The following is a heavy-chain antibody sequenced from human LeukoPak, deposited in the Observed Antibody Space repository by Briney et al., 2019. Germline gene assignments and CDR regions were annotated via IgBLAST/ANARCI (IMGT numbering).Heavy chain of an antibody. CDR1: GFSFDDYG. J-gene: IGHJ4*02. CDR2: INWTGNSS. Sequence: GGSLRLSCAASGFSFDDYGMSWVRQVPGKGLEWVSGINWTGNSSAYEDSVKGRFTISRDSAKKSLYLQMNSLRAEDTALYYCARGDVDYYDSRGYSPLDYWGQGTLVTVSS. CDR3: ARGDVDYYDSRGYSPLDY. V-gene: IGHV3-20*04. D-gene: IGHD3-22*01.